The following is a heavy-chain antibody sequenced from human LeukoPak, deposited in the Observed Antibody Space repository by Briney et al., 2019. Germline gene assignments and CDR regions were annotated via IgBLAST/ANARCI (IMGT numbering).Heavy chain of an antibody. CDR1: GFTFSSYA. D-gene: IGHD3-22*01. J-gene: IGHJ4*02. CDR3: PRESSYDSTGYTPSFDS. V-gene: IGHV3-23*01. Sequence: HGGSLRLSCAASGFTFSSYAMSWVRQAPGKGLGWGSAISGSGGSTYFADSGKGRFTISRGNSKNTLYLQMGSLRAEDMAVYYSPRESSYDSTGYTPSFDSWGPGTPVTVSP. CDR2: ISGSGGST.